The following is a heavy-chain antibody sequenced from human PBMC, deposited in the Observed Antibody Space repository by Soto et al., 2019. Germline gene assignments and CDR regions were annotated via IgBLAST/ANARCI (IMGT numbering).Heavy chain of an antibody. Sequence: PSETLSLTCAVYGGSFSGYYWSWIRQPPGKGLEWIGEINHSGSTNYNPSLKSRVTISVDTSKNQFSLKLSSVTAADTAVYYCVRHEGYSGPGNWFDPWGQGTLVTVSS. J-gene: IGHJ5*02. CDR2: INHSGST. D-gene: IGHD3-10*01. CDR1: GGSFSGYY. CDR3: VRHEGYSGPGNWFDP. V-gene: IGHV4-34*01.